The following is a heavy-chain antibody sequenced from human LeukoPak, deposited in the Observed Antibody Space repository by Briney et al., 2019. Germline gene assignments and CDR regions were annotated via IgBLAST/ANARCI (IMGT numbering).Heavy chain of an antibody. J-gene: IGHJ4*02. D-gene: IGHD2-15*01. CDR3: ARYCSGASCYSGVDY. CDR2: ISSNGGST. Sequence: GGSLRLSCAASGFTFGSYMMTWVRQAPGRGLEWVSTISSNGGSTYYADPVKGRFTISRDNSKNTLYLQMSSLRAEDTAVYYCARYCSGASCYSGVDYWGQGTLVPVSS. CDR1: GFTFGSYM. V-gene: IGHV3-23*01.